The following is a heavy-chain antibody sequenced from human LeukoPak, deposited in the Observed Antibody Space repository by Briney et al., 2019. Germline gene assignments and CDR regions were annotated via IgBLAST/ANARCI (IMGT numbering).Heavy chain of an antibody. CDR3: ARHSLAARLYYYYMDV. CDR2: IFYSGST. CDR1: GGSISSSSYY. V-gene: IGHV4-39*01. J-gene: IGHJ6*03. D-gene: IGHD6-6*01. Sequence: SETLSLTCTVSGGSISSSSYYWGWIRQPPGKGLEWIGSIFYSGSTYYNPSLKSRVTISVDTSKNQFSLKLSSVTAADTAVYYSARHSLAARLYYYYMDVWGKGTTVTVSS.